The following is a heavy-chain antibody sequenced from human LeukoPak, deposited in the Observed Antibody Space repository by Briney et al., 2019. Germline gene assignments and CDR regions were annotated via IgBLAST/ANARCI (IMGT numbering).Heavy chain of an antibody. Sequence: PSETLSLTCTVSGGSISSYYWSWIRQPPGKGLEWIGYIYYSGSTNYNPSLKSRVTISVDTSKNQFSLKLSSVTAADTAVYYCARSVDRYYYDSSGYGNWGQGTLVTVSS. D-gene: IGHD3-22*01. J-gene: IGHJ4*02. V-gene: IGHV4-59*01. CDR1: GGSISSYY. CDR3: ARSVDRYYYDSSGYGN. CDR2: IYYSGST.